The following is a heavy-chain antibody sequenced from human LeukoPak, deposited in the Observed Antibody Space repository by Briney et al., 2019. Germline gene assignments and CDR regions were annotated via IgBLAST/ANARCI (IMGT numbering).Heavy chain of an antibody. J-gene: IGHJ4*02. CDR3: ARRPNWGTLDY. CDR2: MNPNSGNT. Sequence: ASVKVSCKASGYTFTSYDITWVRQATGEGLEWMGWMNPNSGNTGYAQKFQGRVTMTRNTSISTAYMELSSLRSEDTAMYYCARRPNWGTLDYWGQGTLVTVSS. CDR1: GYTFTSYD. D-gene: IGHD7-27*01. V-gene: IGHV1-8*01.